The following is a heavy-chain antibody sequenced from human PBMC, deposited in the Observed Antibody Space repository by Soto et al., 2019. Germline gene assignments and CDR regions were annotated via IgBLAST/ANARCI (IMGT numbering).Heavy chain of an antibody. D-gene: IGHD4-17*01. Sequence: SVKVSCKVSGYTLTELSMHWVRQAPGQGLEWMGGIIPIFGTANYAQKFQGRVTITADESTSTAYMELSSLRSEDTAVYYCARCGDPKTYYYYGMDVWGQGTTVTVSS. CDR3: ARCGDPKTYYYYGMDV. CDR1: GYTLTELS. V-gene: IGHV1-69*13. CDR2: IIPIFGTA. J-gene: IGHJ6*02.